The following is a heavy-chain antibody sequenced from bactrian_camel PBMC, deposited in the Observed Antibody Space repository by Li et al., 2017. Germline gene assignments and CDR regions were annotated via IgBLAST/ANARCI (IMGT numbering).Heavy chain of an antibody. CDR2: VSSDGTI. V-gene: IGHV3S55*01. CDR3: AARQWTCSSLGQQWFDY. D-gene: IGHD3*01. J-gene: IGHJ4*01. CDR1: ENMQCSYGSYD. Sequence: QLVESGGGSVQAGGSLRLSCAAPENMQCSYGSYDVSWYRQAPGKEREFISEVSSDGTITYTDSVKGRFTISKDNANNILYLQMSMLKPEDTGIYYCAARQWTCSSLGQQWFDYWGRGTQVTVS.